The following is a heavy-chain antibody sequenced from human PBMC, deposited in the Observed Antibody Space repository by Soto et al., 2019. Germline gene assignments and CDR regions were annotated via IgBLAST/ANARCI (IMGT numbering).Heavy chain of an antibody. CDR3: AEHYGRIAYALDI. V-gene: IGHV3-23*01. D-gene: IGHD4-17*01. Sequence: EVQLLESGGGLVQPGGSLRPSCAASGFTFSSYAMSWVRQAPGKGLEWVSAISGSGGSTYYADSVKGRFTISRDNSKNTLYLQMNSLRAEDTAVYYCAEHYGRIAYALDIWGQGTMVTVSS. J-gene: IGHJ3*02. CDR1: GFTFSSYA. CDR2: ISGSGGST.